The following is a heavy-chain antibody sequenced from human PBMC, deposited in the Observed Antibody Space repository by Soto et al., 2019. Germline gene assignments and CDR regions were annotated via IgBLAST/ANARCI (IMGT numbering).Heavy chain of an antibody. J-gene: IGHJ4*02. D-gene: IGHD2-15*01. Sequence: QVQLQESGPGLVKPSQTLSLTCTVSGGSISGDDYYWNWIRQHPGKGLEWIGYIYYSGGTYYNPSLMSRVTISIDTSKNQFSLNLSSVTAADTAVYYCARMRGKYFHSGGLTAFDYWGQGALVTASS. CDR3: ARMRGKYFHSGGLTAFDY. V-gene: IGHV4-31*03. CDR1: GGSISGDDYY. CDR2: IYYSGGT.